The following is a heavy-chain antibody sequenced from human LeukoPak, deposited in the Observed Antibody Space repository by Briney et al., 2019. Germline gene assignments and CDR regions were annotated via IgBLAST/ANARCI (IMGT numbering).Heavy chain of an antibody. CDR3: AKEYKVGATEGAFDI. CDR2: INRDGSAK. J-gene: IGHJ3*02. CDR1: GFSFSSYW. D-gene: IGHD1-26*01. V-gene: IGHV3-7*01. Sequence: GGSLRLSCAASGFSFSSYWMTWVRQAPGKGLEWVSNINRDGSAKNYMDSVKGRFTISRDNSKNTLYLQMNSLRAEDTAVNYCAKEYKVGATEGAFDIWGQGTMVTVSS.